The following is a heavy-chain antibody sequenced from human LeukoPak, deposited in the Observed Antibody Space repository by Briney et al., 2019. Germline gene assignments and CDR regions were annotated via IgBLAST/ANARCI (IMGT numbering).Heavy chain of an antibody. CDR1: GGSISSYY. D-gene: IGHD6-13*01. J-gene: IGHJ4*02. CDR3: ARGQFSSSWWDY. V-gene: IGHV4-59*01. Sequence: SETLSLTCTVSGGSISSYYWSWIRQPPGKGLEWIGYIYYSGSTNYNPSLKSRVTISVDTSKNQFSLKLSSVTAADTAVYYCARGQFSSSWWDYWGQGTLVTVSS. CDR2: IYYSGST.